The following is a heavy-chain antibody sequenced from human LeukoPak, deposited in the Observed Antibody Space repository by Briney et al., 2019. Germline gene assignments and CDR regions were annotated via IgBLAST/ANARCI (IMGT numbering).Heavy chain of an antibody. J-gene: IGHJ4*02. CDR2: DSIYGGGP. V-gene: IGHV3-23*01. CDR1: GLTFSNYG. D-gene: IGHD2-15*01. CDR3: AKEDVGAAPDY. Sequence: GGSLRLSCEASGLTFSNYGMSWIRPAPGKGPEWVSADSIYGGGPYYADSVKGRFTMSRDNSKNTLYLQMDSLRVDDTAVYYCAKEDVGAAPDYWGQGTLVTVSS.